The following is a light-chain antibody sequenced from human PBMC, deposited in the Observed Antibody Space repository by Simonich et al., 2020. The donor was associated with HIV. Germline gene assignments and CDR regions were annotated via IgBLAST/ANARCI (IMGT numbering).Light chain of an antibody. V-gene: IGLV6-57*03. CDR1: SGSIASNY. Sequence: NFMLTQPHSVSESPGKTVTISCTRSSGSIASNYVQWYQQRPGSAPPTVISEDNQSPSGVPDRFSGSIDSASNSASLTISGLKTEDEADYYCQSYDSSNRGVFGGGTKLTVL. CDR2: EDN. CDR3: QSYDSSNRGV. J-gene: IGLJ3*02.